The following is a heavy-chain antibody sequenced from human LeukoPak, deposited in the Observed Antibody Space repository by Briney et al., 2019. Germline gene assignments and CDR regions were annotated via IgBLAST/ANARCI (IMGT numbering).Heavy chain of an antibody. CDR3: ARGGGSYPQYYFDY. Sequence: GGSLRLSCAASGFTFSTYWMHWVRQAPGKGLVWVSRIYSDVSSTTYADSVKGRFTISRDNAKNTLYLQMNSLRAEDTAVYYCARGGGSYPQYYFDYWGQGTLVSVSS. CDR2: IYSDVSST. CDR1: GFTFSTYW. V-gene: IGHV3-74*01. J-gene: IGHJ4*02. D-gene: IGHD1-26*01.